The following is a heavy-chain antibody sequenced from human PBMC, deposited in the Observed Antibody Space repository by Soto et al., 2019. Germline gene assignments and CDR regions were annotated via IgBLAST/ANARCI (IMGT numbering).Heavy chain of an antibody. CDR1: GFTFSSYG. D-gene: IGHD2-15*01. Sequence: QVQLVESGGGVVQPGRSLRLSCAASGFTFSSYGMHWVRQAPGKGLEWVAVIWYDGSNKYYADSVKGRFTISRDNSKNTLYLQMNSLRAEDTAVYYCAREGLRYCSGGSCHWGTDYWGQGTLVTVSS. CDR3: AREGLRYCSGGSCHWGTDY. CDR2: IWYDGSNK. V-gene: IGHV3-33*01. J-gene: IGHJ4*02.